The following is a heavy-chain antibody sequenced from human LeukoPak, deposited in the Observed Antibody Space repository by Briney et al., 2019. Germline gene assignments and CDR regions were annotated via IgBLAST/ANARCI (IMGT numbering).Heavy chain of an antibody. J-gene: IGHJ5*02. CDR2: ISSSSTI. Sequence: GGSLRLSCAASGFTFSSYSMNWVRQAPGKGLEWVSYISSSSTIYYADSVKGRFTISRDNAKNSLYLQMNSLRAEDTAVYYYSRFRWAGFDPWGQGTLVTVSS. D-gene: IGHD4-23*01. CDR3: SRFRWAGFDP. V-gene: IGHV3-48*04. CDR1: GFTFSSYS.